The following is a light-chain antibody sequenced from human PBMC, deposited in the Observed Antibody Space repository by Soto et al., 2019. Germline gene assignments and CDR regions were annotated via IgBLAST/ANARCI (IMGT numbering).Light chain of an antibody. V-gene: IGKV1-9*01. J-gene: IGKJ5*01. CDR2: GAS. CDR1: QGVSSY. Sequence: IQLTQSPSPLSVSVGDRVTIACRASQGVSSYLAWYQQKPGKAPRLLIYGASTWPGGVPSRFSGGGSGADFTLTITSLQSEDFATYYCQQRDSWSPITFGRGTRLEI. CDR3: QQRDSWSPIT.